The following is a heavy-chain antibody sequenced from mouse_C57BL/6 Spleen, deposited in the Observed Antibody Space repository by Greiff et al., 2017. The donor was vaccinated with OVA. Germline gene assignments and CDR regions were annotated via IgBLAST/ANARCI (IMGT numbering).Heavy chain of an antibody. CDR1: GSTFTSYG. D-gene: IGHD3-2*02. V-gene: IGHV1-81*01. J-gene: IGHJ3*01. Sequence: QVHVKQSGAELARPGASVKLSCKASGSTFTSYGISWVKQRTGQGLEWIGEIYPRSGNTYYHDTFKGTATLPADKSSSTAYMELRSLTAEDFAVYVCARGGTAQATFAYWGQGTLVTVSA. CDR2: IYPRSGNT. CDR3: ARGGTAQATFAY.